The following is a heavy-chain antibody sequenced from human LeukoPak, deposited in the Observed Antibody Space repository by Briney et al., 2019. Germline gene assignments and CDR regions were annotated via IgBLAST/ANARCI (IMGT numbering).Heavy chain of an antibody. CDR1: GFSFSSYW. V-gene: IGHV3-7*01. Sequence: PGGSLRLSCAASGFSFSSYWTTWIRQSPEKGLEWVAHIKEGGTVKYYVDSVKGRFTISRDNAKNSVYLQMNDVRVEDTAVYYCVGEAPGYWGQGALVTVSS. D-gene: IGHD2-2*01. J-gene: IGHJ4*02. CDR2: IKEGGTVK. CDR3: VGEAPGY.